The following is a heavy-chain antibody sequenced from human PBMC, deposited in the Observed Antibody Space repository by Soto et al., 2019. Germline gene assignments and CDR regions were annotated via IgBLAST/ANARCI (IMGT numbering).Heavy chain of an antibody. CDR3: ARGPSEYIWGSYLRYCDS. V-gene: IGHV3-23*01. CDR1: GFTFSSFA. Sequence: EVQLLESGGGLVQPGGSLRLSCAASGFTFSSFAMNWVRQAPGKGLEWVSAISGSSGHTYYADSVKGRFISSRDNSKNTLYLQMDSLSADDTAVYYCARGPSEYIWGSYLRYCDSWGQGSLVTVSS. D-gene: IGHD3-16*02. J-gene: IGHJ4*02. CDR2: ISGSSGHT.